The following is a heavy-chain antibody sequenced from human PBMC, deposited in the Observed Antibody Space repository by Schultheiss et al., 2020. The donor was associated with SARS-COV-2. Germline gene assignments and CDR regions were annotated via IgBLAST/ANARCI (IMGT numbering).Heavy chain of an antibody. Sequence: SETLSLTCTVSGGSISSGGHYWSWIRQPAGKGLEWIGRIYTSGSTNYNPSLKSRVTMSVDTSKNQFSLKLSSVTAADTAVYYCARDSGYSYGYDYYGMDVWGQGTTVTVSS. D-gene: IGHD5-18*01. CDR3: ARDSGYSYGYDYYGMDV. J-gene: IGHJ6*02. CDR2: IYTSGST. V-gene: IGHV4-61*02. CDR1: GGSISSGGHY.